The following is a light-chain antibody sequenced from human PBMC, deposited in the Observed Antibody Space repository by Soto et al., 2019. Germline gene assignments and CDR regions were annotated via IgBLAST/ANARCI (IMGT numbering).Light chain of an antibody. CDR1: QNVDNNY. CDR3: QQCAYTPRT. CDR2: DAS. V-gene: IGKV3-20*01. J-gene: IGKJ1*01. Sequence: EIVLTQSPDSLSLSPGERATLSCRASQNVDNNYLAWYQQRPGLAPRLLIYDASIRATGIPDRCSGSGSGTDFTLRISRLEPEDFAVYYCQQCAYTPRTFGQGTKVEVK.